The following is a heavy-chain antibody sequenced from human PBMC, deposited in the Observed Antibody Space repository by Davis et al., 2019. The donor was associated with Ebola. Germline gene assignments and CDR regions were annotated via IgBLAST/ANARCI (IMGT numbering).Heavy chain of an antibody. CDR2: IYPGDSDT. CDR1: GYTFTSYW. CDR3: ARGQIAYYYYGMDV. D-gene: IGHD2-21*01. J-gene: IGHJ6*02. V-gene: IGHV5-51*01. Sequence: PGGSLRPSCKGPGYTFTSYWIGWVRQMHGKGLEWTGIIYPGDSDTTYSTSFQGQVTISADKSINTAYLQWSSLKASDTAMYYCARGQIAYYYYGMDVWGQGTTVTVSS.